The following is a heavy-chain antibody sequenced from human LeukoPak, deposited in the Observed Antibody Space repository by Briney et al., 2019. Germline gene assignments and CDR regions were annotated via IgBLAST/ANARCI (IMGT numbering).Heavy chain of an antibody. CDR2: MNPNSGNT. CDR1: GYTFTSYD. J-gene: IGHJ5*02. D-gene: IGHD6-19*01. Sequence: ASVKASCKASGYTFTSYDINWVRQATGQGLEWMGWMNPNSGNTGYAQKFQGRVTMTRNTSISTAYMELSSLRSEDTAVYYCARGRLGSSGWYGGFDPWGQGTLVTVSS. V-gene: IGHV1-8*01. CDR3: ARGRLGSSGWYGGFDP.